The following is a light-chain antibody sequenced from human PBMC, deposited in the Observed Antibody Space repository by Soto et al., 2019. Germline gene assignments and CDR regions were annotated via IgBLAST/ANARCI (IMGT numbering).Light chain of an antibody. Sequence: DIPMTQSPSSVSASIGDRVTITCRASQDIDSWLAWFQQKPGEAPRLLIYAAISLHSGVPSRFSGAGSGTDFSLTISSLQPEDFATYFCQQGNSFPLTFGRGTKVEIK. CDR1: QDIDSW. CDR2: AAI. V-gene: IGKV1-12*01. CDR3: QQGNSFPLT. J-gene: IGKJ4*01.